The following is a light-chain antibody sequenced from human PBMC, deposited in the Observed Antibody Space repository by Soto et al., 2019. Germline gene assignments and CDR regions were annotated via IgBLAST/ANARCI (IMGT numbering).Light chain of an antibody. V-gene: IGLV7-43*01. CDR2: RVS. J-gene: IGLJ1*01. CDR1: TGAVTSDYF. Sequence: QTVVTQEPSLTVSPGGTVTLTCACSTGAVTSDYFPNWFQQKPGQAPRALIYRVSNRHSWTPARFSGSLLGGKAALTLSTVQPEDEADYSCLLFYGRVHIFGGGTKLTVL. CDR3: LLFYGRVHI.